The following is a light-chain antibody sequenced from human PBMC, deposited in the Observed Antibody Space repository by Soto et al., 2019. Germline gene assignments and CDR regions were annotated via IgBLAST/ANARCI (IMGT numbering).Light chain of an antibody. J-gene: IGKJ4*01. V-gene: IGKV3-15*01. CDR1: QSVSNR. CDR3: QQCNSWPPVT. CDR2: SAS. Sequence: EIVITQSPATLSVSPGERATLSCRASQSVSNRIAWYQQKPGQAPRLLIYSASTRATGIPARFSGSGSGTEFTLTIDSLQSEDFAVYYCQQCNSWPPVTFGGGTKVDI.